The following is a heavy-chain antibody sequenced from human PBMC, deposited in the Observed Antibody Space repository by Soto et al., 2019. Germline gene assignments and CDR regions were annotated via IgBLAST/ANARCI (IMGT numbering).Heavy chain of an antibody. Sequence: QVQLQESGSGLVKPSQTLSLTCAVSGVSIDSGGYSWSWIRQPPGKGLEWIGDIYHIGNTYYNPSLQSRVTISVDKSTNQISLKMSSMTAADTAVYYCARYSGTYFDYWGQGSLVTVTS. J-gene: IGHJ4*02. V-gene: IGHV4-30-2*01. D-gene: IGHD1-26*01. CDR3: ARYSGTYFDY. CDR1: GVSIDSGGYS. CDR2: IYHIGNT.